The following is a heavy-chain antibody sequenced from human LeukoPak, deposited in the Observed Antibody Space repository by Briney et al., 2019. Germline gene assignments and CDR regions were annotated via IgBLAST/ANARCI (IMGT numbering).Heavy chain of an antibody. CDR3: ATPGRYYDSSGPRLDY. V-gene: IGHV7-4-1*02. CDR2: INTNTGNP. CDR1: GYTFTSYG. Sequence: GASVKVSCKASGYTFTSYGISWVRQAPGQGLEWMGWINTNTGNPTYAQDFTGRFVFSLDTSVSTADLQIRSLKAEDTAVYYCATPGRYYDSSGPRLDYWGQGSLVTVSS. D-gene: IGHD3-22*01. J-gene: IGHJ4*02.